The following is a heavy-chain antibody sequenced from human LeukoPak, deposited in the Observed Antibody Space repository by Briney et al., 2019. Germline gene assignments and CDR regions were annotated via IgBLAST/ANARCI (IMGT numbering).Heavy chain of an antibody. V-gene: IGHV4-61*02. CDR1: GGSISSGSYY. J-gene: IGHJ4*02. CDR2: IYTSGST. D-gene: IGHD3-10*01. CDR3: ARDSRLVTMVRGVSPRFFDY. Sequence: SETLSLTCTVSGGSISSGSYYWSWIRQPAGKGLEWIGRIYTSGSTNYNPSLKSRVTMSVDTSKNQFSLKLSSVTAADTAVYYCARDSRLVTMVRGVSPRFFDYWGQGTLVTVSS.